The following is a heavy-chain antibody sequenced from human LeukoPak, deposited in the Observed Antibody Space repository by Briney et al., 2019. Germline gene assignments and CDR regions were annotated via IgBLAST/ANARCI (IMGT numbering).Heavy chain of an antibody. V-gene: IGHV1-3*01. CDR1: GYTFTSYA. Sequence: ASVKVSRKASGYTFTSYAMHWVRQAPGQRLEWMGRINAGNGNTKYSQKFQGRVTITRDTSASTAYMELSSLRSEDTAVYYCARVIEVEYAAVGPGYYYYYMDVWGKGTTVTVSS. D-gene: IGHD6-13*01. J-gene: IGHJ6*03. CDR2: INAGNGNT. CDR3: ARVIEVEYAAVGPGYYYYYMDV.